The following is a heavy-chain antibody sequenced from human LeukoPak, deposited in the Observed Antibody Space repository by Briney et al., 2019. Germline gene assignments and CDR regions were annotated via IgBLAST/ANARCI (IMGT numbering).Heavy chain of an antibody. CDR2: ISSSGSTI. D-gene: IGHD3-22*01. CDR3: ATSSGYSTVVDY. Sequence: GGSLRLSCAASGFPFSDDWMSWVRQVPGKGLEWVSYISSSGSTIYYADSVKGRFTISRDNAKNSLYLQMNSLRAEDTAVYYCATSSGYSTVVDYWGQGTLVTVSS. V-gene: IGHV3-11*01. CDR1: GFPFSDDW. J-gene: IGHJ4*02.